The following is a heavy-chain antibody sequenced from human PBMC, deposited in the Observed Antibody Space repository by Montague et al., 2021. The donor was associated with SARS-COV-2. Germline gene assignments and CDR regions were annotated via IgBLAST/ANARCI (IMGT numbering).Heavy chain of an antibody. Sequence: PALVKPTQTLTLTCTFSGFSLSTSGMCVSWIRQPPGKALEWLAXXXWXXXKYXSTSLKTRLTISKNTSKNQVVLTMTNMDPVDTATYFCARVASSGSFGRSEDYFDYWGQGTLVTVSS. CDR3: ARVASSGSFGRSEDYFDY. V-gene: IGHV2-70*01. CDR2: XXWXXXK. J-gene: IGHJ4*02. CDR1: GFSLSTSGMC. D-gene: IGHD6-19*01.